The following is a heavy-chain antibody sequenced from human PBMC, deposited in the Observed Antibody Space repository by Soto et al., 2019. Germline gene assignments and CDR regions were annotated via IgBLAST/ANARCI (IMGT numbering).Heavy chain of an antibody. CDR2: IYWDDDM. J-gene: IGHJ4*02. CDR3: GHIGLTSLGDS. CDR1: GFSLSTYGEG. V-gene: IGHV2-5*02. D-gene: IGHD2-2*01. Sequence: QITLKESGPTLVKPTQTLTLTCTFSGFSLSTYGEGVAWIRQPPGKALEWLALIYWDDDMRYSPSLRNRLTVAKDTSKNQVVVTMTNVDPMDTGTYFGGHIGLTSLGDSWGQGIAVTVAS.